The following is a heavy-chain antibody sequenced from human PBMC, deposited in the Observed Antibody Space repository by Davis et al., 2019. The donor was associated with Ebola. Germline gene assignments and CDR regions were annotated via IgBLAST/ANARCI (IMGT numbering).Heavy chain of an antibody. Sequence: GESLKISCAASGFTFSSYAMHWVRQAPGKGLEWVAVISYDGSNKYYADSVKGRFTISRDNSKHTLYLQMNSLRAEDTAVYYCARATHLDYWGQGTLVTVSS. CDR3: ARATHLDY. J-gene: IGHJ4*02. CDR2: ISYDGSNK. CDR1: GFTFSSYA. V-gene: IGHV3-30*04.